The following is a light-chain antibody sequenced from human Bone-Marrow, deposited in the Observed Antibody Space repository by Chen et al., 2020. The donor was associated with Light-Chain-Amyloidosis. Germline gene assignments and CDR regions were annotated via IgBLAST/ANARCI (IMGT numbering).Light chain of an antibody. CDR3: QQYYDTPFT. J-gene: IGKJ3*01. CDR1: QSLLYTSSNKNY. V-gene: IGKV4-1*01. CDR2: WAS. Sequence: DIVMTQSPDSLAVSLGERATINCRSSQSLLYTSSNKNYLAWYQQKPGQPPKLLIYWASTRESGVPDRLSGSGSGTAFTLSIRSLQAEDVAVYYCQQYYDTPFTFGPGTKVDI.